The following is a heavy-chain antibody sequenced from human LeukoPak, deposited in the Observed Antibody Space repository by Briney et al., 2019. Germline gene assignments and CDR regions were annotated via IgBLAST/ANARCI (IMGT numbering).Heavy chain of an antibody. CDR2: INHSGST. J-gene: IGHJ4*02. D-gene: IGHD2-2*01. Sequence: PSETLSLTCAVYGGSFSGYYWSWIRQPPGKGLEWIGEINHSGSTNYNPSLKSRVTIPVDTSKNQFSLKLSSVTAADTAVYYCARANIVVVPGKAFDYWGQGTLVTVSS. CDR1: GGSFSGYY. V-gene: IGHV4-34*01. CDR3: ARANIVVVPGKAFDY.